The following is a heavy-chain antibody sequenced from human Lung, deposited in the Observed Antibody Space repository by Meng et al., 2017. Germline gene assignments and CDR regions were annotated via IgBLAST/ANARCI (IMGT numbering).Heavy chain of an antibody. CDR3: TGVGHRNWFDS. Sequence: PGLVTPSQTPSVTCALTGPVAAGSSAAWNWIRQPPPRGSEWLGRTYDRSNWYSDYATSVKSRLTINADTSKNQLSLQLNTLTPADTAVYYCTGVGHRNWFDSWGQGTLVTVSS. J-gene: IGHJ5*01. CDR1: GPVAAGSSAA. D-gene: IGHD2-21*01. V-gene: IGHV6-1*01. CDR2: TYDRSNWYS.